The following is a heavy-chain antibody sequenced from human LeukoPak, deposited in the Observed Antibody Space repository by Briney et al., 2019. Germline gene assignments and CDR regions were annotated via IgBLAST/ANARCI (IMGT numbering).Heavy chain of an antibody. J-gene: IGHJ4*02. CDR2: IYYSGST. Sequence: SETLSLTCTVSGGSISSGGYYWSWIRQHPGDGLEWIGYIYYSGSTYYNPSLKSRVTISIGTSKNHFSLKLSSVTAADTAVYYCARAGGFFSPFGYWGQGTLVTVSS. CDR3: ARAGGFFSPFGY. CDR1: GGSISSGGYY. V-gene: IGHV4-31*02. D-gene: IGHD3-16*01.